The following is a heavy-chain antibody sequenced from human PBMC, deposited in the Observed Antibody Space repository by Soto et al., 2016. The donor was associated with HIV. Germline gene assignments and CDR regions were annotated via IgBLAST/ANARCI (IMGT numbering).Heavy chain of an antibody. CDR2: ISGSGGST. CDR1: GFTFSSYA. CDR3: AKVGYFDWGHQVYFQH. D-gene: IGHD3-9*01. V-gene: IGHV3-23*01. J-gene: IGHJ1*01. Sequence: EVQLLESGGGLVQPGGSLRLSCAASGFTFSSYAMSWVRQAPGKGLEWVSAISGSGGSTYYADSVKGRFTISRDNSKNTLYLQMNSLRAEDTAVYYCAKVGYFDWGHQVYFQHWGQGTLVTVSS.